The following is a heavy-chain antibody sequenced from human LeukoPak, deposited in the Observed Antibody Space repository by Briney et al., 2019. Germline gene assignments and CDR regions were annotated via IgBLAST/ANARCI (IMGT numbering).Heavy chain of an antibody. CDR3: ARGPGYRFRYYDFWSAYYH. Sequence: SETLSLTCAVSGGSFSGYYCSWICQPPGKGLEWIGEINHSGSTNYNPSLKSRVTISVDTSKNQFSLKLSSVTAADTAVYYCARGPGYRFRYYDFWSAYYHWGQGTLVTVSS. CDR2: INHSGST. CDR1: GGSFSGYY. V-gene: IGHV4-34*01. D-gene: IGHD3-3*01. J-gene: IGHJ5*02.